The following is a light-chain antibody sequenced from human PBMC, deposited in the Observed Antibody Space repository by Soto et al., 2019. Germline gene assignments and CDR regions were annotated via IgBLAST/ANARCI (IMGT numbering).Light chain of an antibody. CDR3: QQYGSSYPWT. V-gene: IGKV3-20*01. J-gene: IGKJ1*01. Sequence: EIVLTQSPGTLSLSPGERATLSCRASQSVSSNYLAWYQQKPGQAPRLLIYGASSRATVIPDRFSGRGSGTDFTLTIRRLEPEDFAVYYCQQYGSSYPWTFGQGTKVDTK. CDR1: QSVSSNY. CDR2: GAS.